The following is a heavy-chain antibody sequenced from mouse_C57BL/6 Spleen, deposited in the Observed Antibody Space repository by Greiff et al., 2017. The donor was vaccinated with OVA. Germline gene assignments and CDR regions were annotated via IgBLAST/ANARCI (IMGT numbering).Heavy chain of an antibody. D-gene: IGHD2-2*01. CDR1: GYTFTSYW. J-gene: IGHJ2*01. CDR3: AFYYGYDEH. V-gene: IGHV1-64*01. Sequence: QVHVKQPGAELVKPGASVKLSCKASGYTFTSYWMHWVKQRPGQGLEWIGMIHPNSGSTNYNEKFKSKATLTVDKSSSTAYMQLSSLTSEDSAVYYCAFYYGYDEHWGQGTTLTVSS. CDR2: IHPNSGST.